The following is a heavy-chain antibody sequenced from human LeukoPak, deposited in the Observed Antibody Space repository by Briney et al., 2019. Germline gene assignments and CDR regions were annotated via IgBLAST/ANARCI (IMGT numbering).Heavy chain of an antibody. CDR1: GGSISSYY. CDR3: ARVADEFGDYGFDS. D-gene: IGHD4-17*01. V-gene: IGHV4-59*08. J-gene: IGHJ4*02. CDR2: IYYSGST. Sequence: PSETLSLTCTVSGGSISSYYWNWIRQPPGKGLEWIGSIYYSGSTNYNPSLKSRVTISVDTSKNQFSLKLSSVTAADTAVYYCARVADEFGDYGFDSWGQGTLVTVSS.